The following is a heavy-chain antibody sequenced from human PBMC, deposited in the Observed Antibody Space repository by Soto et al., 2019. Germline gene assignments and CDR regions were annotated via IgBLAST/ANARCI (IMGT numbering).Heavy chain of an antibody. D-gene: IGHD6-19*01. V-gene: IGHV3-48*02. CDR2: ISSSSSTI. CDR1: GFTFSSYS. Sequence: GGSLRLSCAASGFTFSSYSMNWVLQAPGKGLEWVSYISSSSSTIYYADSVKGRFTISRDNAKNSLYLQMNSLRDEDTAVYYCARVRYSSGWKYYFDYWGQGTLVTVSS. CDR3: ARVRYSSGWKYYFDY. J-gene: IGHJ4*02.